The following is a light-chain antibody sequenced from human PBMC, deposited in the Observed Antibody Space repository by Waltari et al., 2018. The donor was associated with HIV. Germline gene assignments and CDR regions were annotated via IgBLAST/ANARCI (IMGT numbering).Light chain of an antibody. CDR2: DVS. J-gene: IGLJ1*01. V-gene: IGLV2-14*03. CDR3: SSYTSSSTPYV. CDR1: SSDVGGYNY. Sequence: QSALTQPASVSGSPRQSITISCTGTSSDVGGYNYVSWYQQHPGKAPKLMIYDVSNRPAGLSDRFSGSKSGNTASLTISGLQAEDEADYYCSSYTSSSTPYVVGTGTKVTVL.